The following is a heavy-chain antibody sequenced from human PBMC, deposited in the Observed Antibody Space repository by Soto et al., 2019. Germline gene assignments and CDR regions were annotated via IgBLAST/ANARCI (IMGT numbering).Heavy chain of an antibody. CDR2: IIPIFGTA. CDR1: GGTFSSYA. J-gene: IGHJ6*02. Sequence: GASVKVSCKASGGTFSSYAISWVRQAPGQGLAWMGGIIPIFGTANYAQKFQGRVTITADESTSTADMELSSLRSEDTAVYDCAREGQGGCSSTSCPPVGGYYYYGMDVWGQGTTVTVSS. V-gene: IGHV1-69*13. D-gene: IGHD2-2*01. CDR3: AREGQGGCSSTSCPPVGGYYYYGMDV.